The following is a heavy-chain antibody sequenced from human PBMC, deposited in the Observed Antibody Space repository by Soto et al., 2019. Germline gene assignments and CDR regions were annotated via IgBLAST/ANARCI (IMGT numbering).Heavy chain of an antibody. CDR2: ISYDGSNK. V-gene: IGHV3-30-3*01. CDR3: ARDMGCSSTSCYYYYGMDV. J-gene: IGHJ6*02. CDR1: GFTFSSYA. Sequence: QVQLVESGGGVVQPGRSLRLSCAASGFTFSSYAMHWVRQAPGKGLEWGAVISYDGSNKYYADSVKGRFTISRDNSKNTLYLQINSLIPEDTAVYYCARDMGCSSTSCYYYYGMDVWGQGTTVTVSS. D-gene: IGHD2-2*01.